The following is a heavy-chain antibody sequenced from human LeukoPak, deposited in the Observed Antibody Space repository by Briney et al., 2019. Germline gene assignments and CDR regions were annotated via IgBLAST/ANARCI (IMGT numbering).Heavy chain of an antibody. CDR3: ARCYYGSGSHNDAFDI. CDR1: GFTFDDYG. CDR2: INWNGGST. V-gene: IGHV3-20*04. Sequence: GGSLRLSCAASGFTFDDYGMSWVRQAPGKGLEWVSGINWNGGSTGYADSVKGRFTISRDNAKNSLYLQMNSLRAEDTAVYYCARCYYGSGSHNDAFDIWGQGTMVTVSS. D-gene: IGHD3-10*01. J-gene: IGHJ3*02.